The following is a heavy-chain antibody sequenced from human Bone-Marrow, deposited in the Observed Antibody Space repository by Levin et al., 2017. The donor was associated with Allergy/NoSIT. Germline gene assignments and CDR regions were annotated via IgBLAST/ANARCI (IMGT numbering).Heavy chain of an antibody. CDR1: GFLFQSYK. CDR2: ISSRSNYI. Sequence: GGSLRLSCAGSGFLFQSYKMNWVRQAPGKGLEWVSSISSRSNYIYYAESVRGRFTVSRDNAKNYLYLDLTSLRVEATALYYCSRSADDDSMYYWGQGTVLSVSS. V-gene: IGHV3-21*01. J-gene: IGHJ4*02. D-gene: IGHD2-15*01. CDR3: SRSADDDSMYY.